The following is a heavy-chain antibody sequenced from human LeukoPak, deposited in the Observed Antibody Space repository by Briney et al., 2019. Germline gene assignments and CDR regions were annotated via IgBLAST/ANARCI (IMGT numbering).Heavy chain of an antibody. Sequence: PGGSLRLSCAASGFTFDDYGMSWVRQAPGKGLEWVSGINWNGGSTGYADSVKGRFTISRDNAKNSLYLQMNSLRAEDTALYYCARNVLSTVTRGFFYYYYMDVWGKGTTVTVS. V-gene: IGHV3-20*04. CDR1: GFTFDDYG. CDR3: ARNVLSTVTRGFFYYYYMDV. CDR2: INWNGGST. J-gene: IGHJ6*03. D-gene: IGHD4-17*01.